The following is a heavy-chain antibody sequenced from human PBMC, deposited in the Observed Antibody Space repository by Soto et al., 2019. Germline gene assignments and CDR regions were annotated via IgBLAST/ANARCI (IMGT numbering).Heavy chain of an antibody. CDR3: ARDIILEPAASNWFDP. Sequence: QVQLVQSGAEVKKPGASVRVSCKASGYAFINHNINWVRQATGQGLEWMGWMNPKSGNTGYAQKFQGRVTMTRSTSIRTAYMELTSLTSEDTAVYYCARDIILEPAASNWFDPWGQGTLVTVSS. V-gene: IGHV1-8*01. J-gene: IGHJ5*02. CDR2: MNPKSGNT. CDR1: GYAFINHN. D-gene: IGHD2-2*01.